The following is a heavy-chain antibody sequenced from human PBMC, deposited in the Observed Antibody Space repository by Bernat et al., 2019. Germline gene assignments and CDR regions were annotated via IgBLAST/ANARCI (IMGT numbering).Heavy chain of an antibody. D-gene: IGHD2-2*01. Sequence: QLQLQESGPGLVKPSETLSLTCTVSGGSISSSSYYWGWIRQPPGKGLEWIGSIYYSGSTYYNPSLKSRVTISVDTSKNQFSLKLSSVTAADTAVYYCARQGSFPVPAAIWELWFDYYGMDVWGQGTTVTVSS. CDR2: IYYSGST. J-gene: IGHJ6*02. CDR3: ARQGSFPVPAAIWELWFDYYGMDV. CDR1: GGSISSSSYY. V-gene: IGHV4-39*01.